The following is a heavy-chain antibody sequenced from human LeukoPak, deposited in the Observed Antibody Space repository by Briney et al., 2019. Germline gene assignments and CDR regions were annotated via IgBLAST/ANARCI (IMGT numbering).Heavy chain of an antibody. CDR1: GYTFTSYA. Sequence: SVKVSCKASGYTFTSYAISWVRQAPGQGLEWMGRIIPIFGTANYAQKFQGRVTITTDESTSTAYMELSSLRSEDTAVYYCASTHSSGWYDDWFDPWGQGTLVTVSS. J-gene: IGHJ5*02. CDR2: IIPIFGTA. CDR3: ASTHSSGWYDDWFDP. V-gene: IGHV1-69*05. D-gene: IGHD6-19*01.